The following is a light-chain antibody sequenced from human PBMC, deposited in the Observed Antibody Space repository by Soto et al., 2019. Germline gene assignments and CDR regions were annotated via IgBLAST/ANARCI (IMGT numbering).Light chain of an antibody. J-gene: IGKJ5*01. Sequence: EIVLTQSPGTLSLSPGERATLSCRASQSVRSSSLAWYQQKPGQAPRLLIYGASSRATGIPDRFSGSGSGTDFTLTISRLEPEEFAVYYCQQYGSSSITFGQGTRLEIK. V-gene: IGKV3-20*01. CDR2: GAS. CDR1: QSVRSSS. CDR3: QQYGSSSIT.